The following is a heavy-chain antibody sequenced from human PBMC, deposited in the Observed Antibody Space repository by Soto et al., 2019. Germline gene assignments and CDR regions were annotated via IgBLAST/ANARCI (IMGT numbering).Heavy chain of an antibody. D-gene: IGHD3-10*01. CDR1: GFTFSSYW. J-gene: IGHJ4*02. CDR2: INSDGSST. V-gene: IGHV3-74*01. Sequence: PWGSLRLSCAASGFTFSSYWMHWVRQAPGKGLVWVSRINSDGSSTSYADSVRGRFTISRDNVNDTLYLQMNNLRAEDSGLYYCTRGPRPISTGTGAYWGQGTQVTVSS. CDR3: TRGPRPISTGTGAY.